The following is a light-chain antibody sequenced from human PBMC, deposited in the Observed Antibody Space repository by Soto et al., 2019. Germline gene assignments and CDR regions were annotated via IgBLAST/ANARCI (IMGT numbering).Light chain of an antibody. CDR1: SSDVGGYNY. Sequence: QSVLTQPASVSGSPGQSITISCTGTSSDVGGYNYVSWYQHHPGKAPKLMIYDVTNRPSGVSNRFSGSKSGNTASLTISGVQSEDEASSYCSSYTTTSTVVFGGGTKLTVL. J-gene: IGLJ2*01. CDR3: SSYTTTSTVV. V-gene: IGLV2-14*03. CDR2: DVT.